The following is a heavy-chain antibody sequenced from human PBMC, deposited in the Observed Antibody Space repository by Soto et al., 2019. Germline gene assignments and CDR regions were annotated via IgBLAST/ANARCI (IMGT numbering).Heavy chain of an antibody. CDR1: GFSFSDYS. D-gene: IGHD3-16*01. Sequence: QVQLVESGGDLVKPGGSLRLSCVASGFSFSDYSMTWMRQAPGGGLDFVAVISNTAITDYYADSVKGRFTISRDNARNSVYLQMDSLRAEDAAVYYCARDLPQMLSHKHYYYSLDVWGTGTTVTVSS. V-gene: IGHV3-11*01. CDR2: ISNTAITD. CDR3: ARDLPQMLSHKHYYYSLDV. J-gene: IGHJ6*03.